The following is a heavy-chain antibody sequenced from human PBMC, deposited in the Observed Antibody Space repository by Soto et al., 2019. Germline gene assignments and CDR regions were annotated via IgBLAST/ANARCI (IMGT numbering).Heavy chain of an antibody. CDR2: ISNTINTI. V-gene: IGHV3-48*02. J-gene: IGHJ4*02. CDR3: VRDHYGSDNFFLHY. Sequence: PGGSLRLSCAGAGFTFSSYSMNWVRQAPGKGLEWVSYISNTINTIYYADSVKGRFTISRDNAKNSLYLQMNSLRDEDTAVYYCVRDHYGSDNFFLHYWGQGTLVTVSS. D-gene: IGHD3-10*01. CDR1: GFTFSSYS.